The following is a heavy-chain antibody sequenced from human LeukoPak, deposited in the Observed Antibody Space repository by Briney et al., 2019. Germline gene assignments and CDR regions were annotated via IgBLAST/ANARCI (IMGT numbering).Heavy chain of an antibody. CDR3: ARVAAAGNYYFDY. CDR2: IYYSGST. J-gene: IGHJ4*02. V-gene: IGHV4-39*07. Sequence: SETLSLTCTVSGGSISSSSYYWGWIRQPPGKGLEWIGSIYYSGSTYYNPSLKSRVTISVDTSKNQFSLKLSSVTAADTAVYFCARVAAAGNYYFDYWGQGTLVTVSS. CDR1: GGSISSSSYY. D-gene: IGHD6-13*01.